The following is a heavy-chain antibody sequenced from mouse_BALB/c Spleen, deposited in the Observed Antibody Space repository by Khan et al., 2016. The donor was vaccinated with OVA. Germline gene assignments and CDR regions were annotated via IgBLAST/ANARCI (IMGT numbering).Heavy chain of an antibody. Sequence: EVKLEESGPGLVKPSQSLSLTCTVTGYSITSGYAWNWIRQFPGNKLEWMGYISYSGGTSYNPSLKSRISITRDTSKNQFFLQLNSVTTEDTATYYVARGNYYGYYFDYGGQGTPLTVSS. D-gene: IGHD1-1*01. CDR1: GYSITSGYA. CDR2: ISYSGGT. CDR3: ARGNYYGYYFDY. V-gene: IGHV3-2*02. J-gene: IGHJ2*01.